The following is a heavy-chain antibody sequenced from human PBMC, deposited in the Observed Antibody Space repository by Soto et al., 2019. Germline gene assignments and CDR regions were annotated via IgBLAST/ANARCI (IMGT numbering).Heavy chain of an antibody. CDR2: FDPEDGET. J-gene: IGHJ3*02. Sequence: ASVKVSCKVSGYTLTELSMHWVRQAPGKGLEWMGGFDPEDGETIYAQKFQGRVTMTEDTSTDTAYMELSSLRSEDTAVYYCATPRISHGGHDAFDIWGQGTMVTVSS. CDR1: GYTLTELS. CDR3: ATPRISHGGHDAFDI. D-gene: IGHD2-21*01. V-gene: IGHV1-24*01.